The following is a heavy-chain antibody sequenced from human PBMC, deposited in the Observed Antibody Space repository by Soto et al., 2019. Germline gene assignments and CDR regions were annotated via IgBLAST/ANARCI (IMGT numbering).Heavy chain of an antibody. Sequence: QVQLVESGGGVVQPGRSLRLSCAASGFTFSSYAMHWVRQAPGKGLEWVAVISYDGSNKYYADSVKGRFTISRDNSKNTLYLQMNSLRAEDTAVYYCARGGSREPLYYFDYWGQGTLVTVSS. CDR2: ISYDGSNK. J-gene: IGHJ4*02. D-gene: IGHD1-1*01. CDR1: GFTFSSYA. V-gene: IGHV3-30-3*01. CDR3: ARGGSREPLYYFDY.